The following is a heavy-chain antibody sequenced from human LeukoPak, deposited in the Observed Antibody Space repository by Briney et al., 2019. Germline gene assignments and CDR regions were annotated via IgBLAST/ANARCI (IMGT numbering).Heavy chain of an antibody. J-gene: IGHJ4*02. CDR1: GGSFSGYY. V-gene: IGHV4-34*01. Sequence: SETLSLTCAVYGGSFSGYYWSWIRQPPGKGLEWIGEINHSGSTNYNPSLKSRVTISVDTSKNQFSLKLSSVTAADTAVYYCAGGRSRVVAAKYYFDYWGQGTLVTVSS. D-gene: IGHD2-15*01. CDR3: AGGRSRVVAAKYYFDY. CDR2: INHSGST.